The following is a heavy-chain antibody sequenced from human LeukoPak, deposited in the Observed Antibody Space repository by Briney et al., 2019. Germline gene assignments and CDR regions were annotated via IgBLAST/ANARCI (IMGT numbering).Heavy chain of an antibody. J-gene: IGHJ5*02. V-gene: IGHV3-74*01. CDR1: GFTFSTYW. CDR3: TRRVDTTRWYDP. CDR2: ISGDGSTT. D-gene: IGHD2-15*01. Sequence: GGSLRLSCAASGFTFSTYWMHWVRQAPGEGLVWVSRISGDGSTTNYADSVKGRFTISRDNAKNTLYLQMNSLRAEDTAVYYCTRRVDTTRWYDPWGQGTLVTVSS.